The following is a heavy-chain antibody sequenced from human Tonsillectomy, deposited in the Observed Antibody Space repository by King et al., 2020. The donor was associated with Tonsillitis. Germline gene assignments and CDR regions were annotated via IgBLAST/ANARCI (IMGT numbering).Heavy chain of an antibody. CDR3: ARIATTGTTYIDY. CDR2: INPNRGGT. J-gene: IGHJ4*02. CDR1: GYTFTGYY. D-gene: IGHD1-1*01. Sequence: VQLVESGAEVKKPGASVTVSCKASGYTFTGYYMHWVRQAPGQGLEWMGWINPNRGGTNYAQRFQGRVTMPRDTSISTAYMGLSRLRSYETAVYYCARIATTGTTYIDYWGQGTLVTVSS. V-gene: IGHV1-2*02.